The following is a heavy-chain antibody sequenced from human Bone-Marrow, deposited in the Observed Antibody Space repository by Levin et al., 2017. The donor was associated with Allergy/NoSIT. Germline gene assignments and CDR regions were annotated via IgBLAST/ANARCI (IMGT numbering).Heavy chain of an antibody. V-gene: IGHV4-59*01. CDR2: MSSSGIT. CDR3: ARGTSSSERVGYHFGWFDR. D-gene: IGHD3-22*01. Sequence: PSETLSLTCIVSGGSMTSYYWNWFRQSPGTELEWIGYMSSSGITNYNPSLRSRATILVDTSKNQVSLKLTSVTTADTAIYYCARGTSSSERVGYHFGWFDRWGQGVQVTVSS. J-gene: IGHJ5*02. CDR1: GGSMTSYY.